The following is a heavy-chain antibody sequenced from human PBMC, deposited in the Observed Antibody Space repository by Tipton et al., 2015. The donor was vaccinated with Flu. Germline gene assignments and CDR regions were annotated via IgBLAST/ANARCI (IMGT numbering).Heavy chain of an antibody. CDR2: SLDKT. CDR3: ARAIAGADSL. D-gene: IGHD3-16*01. V-gene: IGHV3-23*01. J-gene: IGHJ4*02. Sequence: SLRLSCAASGFAFSTYAMSWVRQTPGKGLEWVSTSLDKTYYADSVKGRFTISRDNSKNSLYLQMNSLRAEDTAVYYCARAIAGADSLWGQGTLVTVSS. CDR1: GFAFSTYA.